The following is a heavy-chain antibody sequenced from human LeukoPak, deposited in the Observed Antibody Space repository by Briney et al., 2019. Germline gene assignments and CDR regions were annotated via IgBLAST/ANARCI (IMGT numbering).Heavy chain of an antibody. Sequence: SVKVSCKASGGSFSSYAISWVRQAPGQGLEWMGRIIPILGIANYAQKIQRSVTITADTSTSTAYMELSSMRAEDTAVYYWAIESVLWFGELHLTDNWFDPWGQGTLVTVSS. CDR3: AIESVLWFGELHLTDNWFDP. CDR1: GGSFSSYA. D-gene: IGHD3-10*01. J-gene: IGHJ5*02. V-gene: IGHV1-69*04. CDR2: IIPILGIA.